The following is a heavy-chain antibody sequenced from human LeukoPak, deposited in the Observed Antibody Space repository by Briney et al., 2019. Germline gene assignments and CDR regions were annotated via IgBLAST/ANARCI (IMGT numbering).Heavy chain of an antibody. Sequence: GGSLRFSCGASGFTFSSHGMHWVRQAPGRGLEWVAFIRNDGSDKYYADSVKGRFTISRDNSKNTLYLQMNSLRAEDTAVYYCASNTGTVFDYWGQGALVTVSS. V-gene: IGHV3-30*02. CDR2: IRNDGSDK. CDR3: ASNTGTVFDY. J-gene: IGHJ4*02. D-gene: IGHD7-27*01. CDR1: GFTFSSHG.